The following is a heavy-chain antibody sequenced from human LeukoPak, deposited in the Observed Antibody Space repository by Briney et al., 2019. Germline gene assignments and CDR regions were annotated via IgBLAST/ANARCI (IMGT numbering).Heavy chain of an antibody. J-gene: IGHJ4*02. CDR1: GYTFTSYA. V-gene: IGHV1-3*01. CDR2: INAGNGNT. D-gene: IGHD2-2*01. Sequence: GASVKVSCKASGYTFTSYAMYWVRQAPGQRLEWMGWINAGNGNTKYSQKFQGRVTITRDTSASTAYMELSSLRSEDTAVYYCARGGGYQLLMYVGDYWGQGTLVTVSS. CDR3: ARGGGYQLLMYVGDY.